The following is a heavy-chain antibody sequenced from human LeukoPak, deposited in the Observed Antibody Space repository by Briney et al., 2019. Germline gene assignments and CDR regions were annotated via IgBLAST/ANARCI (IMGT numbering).Heavy chain of an antibody. CDR2: ISGSSTTM. CDR3: ARDLGLDC. CDR1: GFTFSSYS. V-gene: IGHV3-48*01. J-gene: IGHJ4*02. Sequence: GSLRLSCAASGFTFSSYSMSWVRQAPGKGLEWVSYISGSSTTMYYADSVKGRFTISRDNAKNSLYLQMNSLRAEDTAAYYCARDLGLDCWGQGTLVTVSS.